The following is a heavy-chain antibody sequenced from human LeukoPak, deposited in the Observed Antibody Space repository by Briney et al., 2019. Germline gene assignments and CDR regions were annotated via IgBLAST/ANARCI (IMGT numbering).Heavy chain of an antibody. CDR1: GGSFSGYY. Sequence: SETLSLTCAVYGGSFSGYYWGWIRQPPGKGLEWIGEINHSGSTNYNPSLKSRVTISVDTSKNQFSLKLSSVTAADTAVYYCARLVRLRGWFDPWGQGTLVTVSS. CDR2: INHSGST. J-gene: IGHJ5*02. V-gene: IGHV4-34*01. D-gene: IGHD4-17*01. CDR3: ARLVRLRGWFDP.